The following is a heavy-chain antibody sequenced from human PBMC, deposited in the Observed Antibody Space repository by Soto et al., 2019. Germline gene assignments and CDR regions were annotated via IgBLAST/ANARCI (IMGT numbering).Heavy chain of an antibody. D-gene: IGHD7-27*01. Sequence: PGGSLRLSCAASGFTFSSYAMSWVRQAPGKGLEWVSGISGSGGSTDYADSVKGRFTISRDNSKNTLYLQMNSLRVEDTAIYFCAKDRPWAPYWGQGTLVTVSS. CDR3: AKDRPWAPY. J-gene: IGHJ4*02. CDR2: ISGSGGST. CDR1: GFTFSSYA. V-gene: IGHV3-23*01.